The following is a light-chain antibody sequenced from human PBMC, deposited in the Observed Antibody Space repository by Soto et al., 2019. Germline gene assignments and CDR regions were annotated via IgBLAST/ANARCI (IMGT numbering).Light chain of an antibody. V-gene: IGLV2-14*01. J-gene: IGLJ1*01. Sequence: QSVLTQPASVSGSPGQSITISCTGTSSDVGGYNYVSWYQQHPDKAPKLMIYEVSNRPSGVSNRFSGSKSGNTASLTISGLQTEDEADYYCSSYTGSTPVYVFGTGTKLTVL. CDR1: SSDVGGYNY. CDR3: SSYTGSTPVYV. CDR2: EVS.